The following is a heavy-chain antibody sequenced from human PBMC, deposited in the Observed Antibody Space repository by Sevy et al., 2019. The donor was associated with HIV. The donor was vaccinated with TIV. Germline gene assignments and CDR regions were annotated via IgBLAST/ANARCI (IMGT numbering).Heavy chain of an antibody. V-gene: IGHV3-30*04. CDR1: GFTFSSYA. CDR3: ARDYGDHYYYGMHV. D-gene: IGHD4-17*01. Sequence: GGSLRLSCAASGFTFSSYAMHWVRQAPGKGLEWVAVISYDGSNKYYADSVKGRFTISRDNSKNTLYLQMNSLRAEDTAVYYCARDYGDHYYYGMHVWGQGTTVTVSS. J-gene: IGHJ6*02. CDR2: ISYDGSNK.